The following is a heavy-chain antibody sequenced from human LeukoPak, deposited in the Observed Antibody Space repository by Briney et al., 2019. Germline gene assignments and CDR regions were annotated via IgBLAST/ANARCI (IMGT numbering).Heavy chain of an antibody. CDR1: GYTFTSYY. CDR2: INPSGGST. D-gene: IGHD1-26*01. J-gene: IGHJ4*02. Sequence: ASVKVSSKASGYTFTSYYMHWVRPGPGQGLEWVGIINPSGGSTSNAQKFQGRVTMTRDTSTSKVYMELSSLRSEDTAVYYCASHAEWEPLFFDYWGQGTLVTVSS. CDR3: ASHAEWEPLFFDY. V-gene: IGHV1-46*01.